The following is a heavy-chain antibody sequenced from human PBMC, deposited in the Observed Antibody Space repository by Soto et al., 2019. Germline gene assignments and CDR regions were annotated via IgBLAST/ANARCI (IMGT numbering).Heavy chain of an antibody. D-gene: IGHD6-19*01. J-gene: IGHJ4*02. CDR1: GASISGYY. CDR2: IYNIGST. V-gene: IGHV4-59*08. CDR3: ARHVNLPLAGTGVDS. Sequence: PSDTLSLTCTVSGASISGYYWSWLRQPPGKGLEWIGYIYNIGSTNYNPSLRSRVTMSIDTSQEQFSLKVSSVTATDTAVYYCARHVNLPLAGTGVDSWGRGTLVTVS.